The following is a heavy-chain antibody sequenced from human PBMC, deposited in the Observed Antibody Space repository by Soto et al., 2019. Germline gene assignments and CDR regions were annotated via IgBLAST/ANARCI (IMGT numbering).Heavy chain of an antibody. V-gene: IGHV3-33*01. J-gene: IGHJ6*03. Sequence: QVQLVESGGGVVQPGRSLRRSCAASGFTFSSYGMHWVRQAPGKGLEWVAVIWYDGSNKYYADSVKGRFTISSDNSKNTLYLQMNSRRAEYKSVNYCARDPRIAARQSYYYYYMYVWGKCTTVTVSS. D-gene: IGHD6-6*01. CDR1: GFTFSSYG. CDR3: ARDPRIAARQSYYYYYMYV. CDR2: IWYDGSNK.